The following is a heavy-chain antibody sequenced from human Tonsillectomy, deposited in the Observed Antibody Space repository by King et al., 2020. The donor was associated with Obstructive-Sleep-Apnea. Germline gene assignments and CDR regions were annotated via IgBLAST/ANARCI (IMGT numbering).Heavy chain of an antibody. Sequence: QLQESGPGLVRPSETLSLTCTVSGGSISSSSFYWGWIRQPPGNGLEWIGNIYLTGDTYYNPSLKSRVTISIDTSKRQFSLKLNSVTAADTAVYYCVREIRYDRAFDIWGQGTMVAVSS. V-gene: IGHV4-39*07. D-gene: IGHD3-9*01. CDR1: GGSISSSSFY. CDR3: VREIRYDRAFDI. CDR2: IYLTGDT. J-gene: IGHJ3*02.